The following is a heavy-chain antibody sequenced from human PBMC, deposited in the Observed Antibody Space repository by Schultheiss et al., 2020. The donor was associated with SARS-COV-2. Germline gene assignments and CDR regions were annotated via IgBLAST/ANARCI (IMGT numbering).Heavy chain of an antibody. CDR3: ASANYDILTGYYYYGMDV. V-gene: IGHV7-4-1*02. D-gene: IGHD3-9*01. J-gene: IGHJ6*02. CDR1: GYTFTSYA. CDR2: INTNTGNP. Sequence: ASVKVFCKASGYTFTSYAMNWVRQAPGQGLEWMGWINTNTGNPTYAQGFTGRFVFSLDTSVSTAYLQISSLKAEDTAVYYCASANYDILTGYYYYGMDVWGQGTTVTVSS.